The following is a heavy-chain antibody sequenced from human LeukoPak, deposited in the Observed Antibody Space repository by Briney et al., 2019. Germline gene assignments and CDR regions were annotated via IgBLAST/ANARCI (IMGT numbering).Heavy chain of an antibody. CDR1: GFTFSNYA. CDR2: LSGSCGAT. V-gene: IGHV3-23*01. CDR3: AKKRVITTPDAIDWYFDL. J-gene: IGHJ2*01. D-gene: IGHD3-10*01. Sequence: GGSLRLSCAASGFTFSNYAMTWVRQAPGKGLEWVSILSGSCGATYYADSVKGRFTISRNNSENTRFPQMNNLGAEDTAVYYCAKKRVITTPDAIDWYFDLWGRGTLVTVSS.